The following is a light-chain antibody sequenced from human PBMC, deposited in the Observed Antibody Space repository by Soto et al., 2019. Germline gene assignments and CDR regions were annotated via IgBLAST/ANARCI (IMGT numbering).Light chain of an antibody. CDR1: SSDVGSYNL. Sequence: QSVLTQPASVSGSPGQSITISCTGTSSDVGSYNLVSWYQQHPGKAPKLMIYEGSKRPSGVSNRFSGSKSGNTASLTISGHQAEDEADYYCCSYAGSSIPYVFGTGTKLTVL. J-gene: IGLJ1*01. CDR3: CSYAGSSIPYV. CDR2: EGS. V-gene: IGLV2-23*01.